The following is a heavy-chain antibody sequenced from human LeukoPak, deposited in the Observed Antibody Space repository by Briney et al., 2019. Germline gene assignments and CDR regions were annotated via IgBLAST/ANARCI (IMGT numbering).Heavy chain of an antibody. CDR3: ARYSNRYYFDF. V-gene: IGHV1-24*01. D-gene: IGHD4-11*01. CDR1: GYTLTELS. CDR2: FDPEDGKT. Sequence: GASVKVSCKVSGYTLTELSMHWVRQAPGKGLEWMGGFDPEDGKTIYAQKFQGGVTMTEDTSTDTAYMELSSLRSEDTAVYFCARYSNRYYFDFWGQGTLVTVSS. J-gene: IGHJ4*02.